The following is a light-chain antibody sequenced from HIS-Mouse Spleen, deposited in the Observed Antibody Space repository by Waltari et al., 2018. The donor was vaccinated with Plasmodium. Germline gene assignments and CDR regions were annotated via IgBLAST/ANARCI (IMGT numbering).Light chain of an antibody. J-gene: IGLJ2*01. CDR2: QDS. Sequence: SYELTQPPSVSVSPGQTASIPCSGDKLGDKYVCWYQQKPGRSPVLVIYQDSKRPSGHPERFSGSNSGNTAPLTLSGTQAMEEADYYCQAWDSSTAWVFGGGTKLTVL. CDR1: KLGDKY. V-gene: IGLV3-1*01. CDR3: QAWDSSTAWV.